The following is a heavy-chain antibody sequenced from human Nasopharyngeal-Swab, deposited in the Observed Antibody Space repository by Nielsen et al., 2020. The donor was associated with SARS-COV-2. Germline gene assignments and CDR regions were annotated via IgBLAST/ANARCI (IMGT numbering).Heavy chain of an antibody. CDR1: GFTFDDYA. CDR2: ISWNSGSI. Sequence: SLKISCAASGFTFDDYAMHWVRQAPGKGLEWVSGISWNSGSIGYADSVKGRFTISRDNSKNTLYLQLNSLRVEDTAVYYCAKGSAAARPYYFDYWGQGILVTVSS. D-gene: IGHD6-6*01. CDR3: AKGSAAARPYYFDY. J-gene: IGHJ4*02. V-gene: IGHV3-9*01.